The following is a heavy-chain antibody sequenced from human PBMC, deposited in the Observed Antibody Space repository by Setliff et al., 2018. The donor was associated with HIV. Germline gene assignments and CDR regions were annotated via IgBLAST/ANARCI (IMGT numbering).Heavy chain of an antibody. CDR2: INHSGST. J-gene: IGHJ4*02. V-gene: IGHV4-34*01. D-gene: IGHD3-16*02. CDR3: ARGSDYIWGNYRFPFDY. Sequence: SETLSLTCAVYGGSFRGYYWSWIRQPPGKGLEWIGEINHSGSTNYNPSLKSRVTIAVDTSKSHFSMKLSSVTAADTALYYCARGSDYIWGNYRFPFDYWGQGTLVTVSS. CDR1: GGSFRGYY.